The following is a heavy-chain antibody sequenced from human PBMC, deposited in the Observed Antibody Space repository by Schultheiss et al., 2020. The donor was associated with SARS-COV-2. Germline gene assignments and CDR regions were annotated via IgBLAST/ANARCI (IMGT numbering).Heavy chain of an antibody. D-gene: IGHD6-13*01. CDR3: ARHWYSSSWYPNYYYYYGMDV. CDR2: IDPSDSYT. Sequence: GESLKISCKGSGYSFTSYWISWVRQMPGKGLEWMGRIDPSDSYTNYSPSFQGHVTISADKSISTAYLQWSSLKASDTAMYYCARHWYSSSWYPNYYYYYGMDVWGQGTTVTVSS. J-gene: IGHJ6*02. V-gene: IGHV5-10-1*01. CDR1: GYSFTSYW.